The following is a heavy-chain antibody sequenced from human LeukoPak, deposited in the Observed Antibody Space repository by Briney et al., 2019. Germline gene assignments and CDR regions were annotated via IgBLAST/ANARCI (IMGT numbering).Heavy chain of an antibody. D-gene: IGHD3-10*01. J-gene: IGHJ4*02. V-gene: IGHV4-39*01. CDR3: ASQSLWFGELLYYFDY. CDR2: IYYSGST. CDR1: GGSISSSSYY. Sequence: PSETLSLTCTVSGGSISSSSYYWGWIRLPPGKGLEWIGSIYYSGSTYYNPSLKSRVTISVDTSKNQFSLKLSSVTAADTAVYYCASQSLWFGELLYYFDYWGQGTLVTVSS.